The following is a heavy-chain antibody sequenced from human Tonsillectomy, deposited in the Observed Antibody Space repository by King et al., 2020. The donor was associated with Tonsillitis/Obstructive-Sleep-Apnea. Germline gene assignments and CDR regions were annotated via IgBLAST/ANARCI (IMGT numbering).Heavy chain of an antibody. Sequence: VQLVESGGGLVQPGGSLRLSCAASGFTFSSYTIAWVRQAPGKGLGWVSGIRGTSRTYYADSLKGRFPIPRDNSKNTLFLQMNSLTAEDTAVYYCAKTDGGDYFYMDVWGKGTTVTVSS. J-gene: IGHJ6*03. D-gene: IGHD3-16*01. V-gene: IGHV3-23*04. CDR3: AKTDGGDYFYMDV. CDR2: IRGTSRT. CDR1: GFTFSSYT.